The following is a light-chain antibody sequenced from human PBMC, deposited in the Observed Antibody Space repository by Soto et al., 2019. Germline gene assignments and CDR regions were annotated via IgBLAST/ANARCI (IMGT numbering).Light chain of an antibody. J-gene: IGKJ2*01. CDR1: QSVGTY. CDR2: DAS. CDR3: QQRTKWPPRYT. Sequence: EIVLTQSPATLSLSPGEGATLSCRASQSVGTYLAWYQQKPGQAPSLLIYDASIRATGIPARFSGSGSGTDFTLTISSLEPEDFAVYYCQQRTKWPPRYTFGQGTKLEIK. V-gene: IGKV3-11*01.